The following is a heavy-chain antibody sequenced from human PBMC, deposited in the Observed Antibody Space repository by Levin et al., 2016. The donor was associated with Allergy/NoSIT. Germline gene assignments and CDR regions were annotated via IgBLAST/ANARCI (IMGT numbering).Heavy chain of an antibody. CDR3: ARPGGDCSGGSCYFAYYYGMDV. CDR2: IYYSGST. D-gene: IGHD2-15*01. Sequence: WIRQPPGKGLEWIGSIYYSGSTYYNPSLKSRVTISVDTSKNQFSLKLSSVTAADTAVYYCARPGGDCSGGSCYFAYYYGMDVWGQGTTVTVSS. J-gene: IGHJ6*02. V-gene: IGHV4-39*01.